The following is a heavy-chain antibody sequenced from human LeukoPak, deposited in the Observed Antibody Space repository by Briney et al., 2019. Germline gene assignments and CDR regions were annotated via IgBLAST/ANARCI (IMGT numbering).Heavy chain of an antibody. D-gene: IGHD2-2*01. CDR1: GDSFTSVTDY. J-gene: IGHJ3*02. CDR2: GDYSGST. V-gene: IGHV4-39*07. Sequence: SETLSLTCTVSGDSFTSVTDYWAWIRQPPGKGLEWIASGDYSGSTYYNPSLKSRVTMSVDTSKNQFSLKLSSVTALDTAVYYCARTVVVPAAGMAFDIWGQGTMVTVSS. CDR3: ARTVVVPAAGMAFDI.